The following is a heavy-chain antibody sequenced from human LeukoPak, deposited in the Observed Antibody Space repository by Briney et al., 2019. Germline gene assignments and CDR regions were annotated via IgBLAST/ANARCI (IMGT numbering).Heavy chain of an antibody. V-gene: IGHV3-23*01. CDR2: ISGSGGNT. Sequence: PGGSLRLSCAASGFTFSSYAMSWVRQSPGKGLEWVSAISGSGGNTYSADSVKGRCTISRDNSKKTLFLHMNSLRAEDTAVYYCARSCGGGSCYFFDSWGQGTLVTVSS. CDR1: GFTFSSYA. D-gene: IGHD2-15*01. J-gene: IGHJ4*02. CDR3: ARSCGGGSCYFFDS.